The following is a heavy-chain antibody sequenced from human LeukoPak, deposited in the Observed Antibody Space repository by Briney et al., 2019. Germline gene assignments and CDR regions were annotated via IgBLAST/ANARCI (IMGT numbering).Heavy chain of an antibody. D-gene: IGHD1-26*01. V-gene: IGHV1-46*01. CDR1: GYTFTSYY. CDR3: ARDFSGSYSGAFDI. Sequence: GASVKVSCKASGYTFTSYYIHWVRQAPGQGLEWMGIINPSGGSTSYAQKFQGWVTMTRDTSISTAYMELSRLRSDDTAVYYCARDFSGSYSGAFDIWGQGTMVTVSS. J-gene: IGHJ3*02. CDR2: INPSGGST.